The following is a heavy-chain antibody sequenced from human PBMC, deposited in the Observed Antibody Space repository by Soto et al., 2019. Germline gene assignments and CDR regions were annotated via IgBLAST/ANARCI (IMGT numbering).Heavy chain of an antibody. Sequence: GGSLRLSCAASGFTFISYGMHWVRQAPGKGLEWVAVISYDGSNKCYADSVKGRFTISRDNSKNTLYLQMNSLRAEDTAVYYCAKDISAAAGPEYYFDYWGQGTLVTVSS. CDR2: ISYDGSNK. J-gene: IGHJ4*02. CDR1: GFTFISYG. D-gene: IGHD6-13*01. V-gene: IGHV3-30*18. CDR3: AKDISAAAGPEYYFDY.